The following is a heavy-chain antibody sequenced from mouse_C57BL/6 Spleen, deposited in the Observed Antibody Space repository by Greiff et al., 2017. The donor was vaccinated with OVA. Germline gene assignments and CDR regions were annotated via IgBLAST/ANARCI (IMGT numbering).Heavy chain of an antibody. CDR2: INPNNGGT. V-gene: IGHV1-26*01. CDR3: ARGLRLRADY. D-gene: IGHD3-2*02. Sequence: VQLQQSGPELVKHGASVKISCKASGYTFTDYYMNWVKQSHGKSLEWIGDINPNNGGTSYNQKFKGKATLTVDKSSSTAYMELRSLTSEDSAVYYCARGLRLRADYWGQGTTLTVSS. CDR1: GYTFTDYY. J-gene: IGHJ2*01.